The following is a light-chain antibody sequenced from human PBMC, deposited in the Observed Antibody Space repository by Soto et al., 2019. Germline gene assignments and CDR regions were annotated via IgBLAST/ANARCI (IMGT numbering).Light chain of an antibody. V-gene: IGKV3-20*01. CDR3: HQYGNSPWT. CDR2: AAS. Sequence: EVVLTQSPGTLSLSPGERATLSCRASQSGGSDYLAWYRQKPGQAPRLLIVAASSRATGIPDRFSGRGSGSDFTLTISRLETEDFAVYYCHQYGNSPWTFGQGTKVEIK. CDR1: QSGGSDY. J-gene: IGKJ1*01.